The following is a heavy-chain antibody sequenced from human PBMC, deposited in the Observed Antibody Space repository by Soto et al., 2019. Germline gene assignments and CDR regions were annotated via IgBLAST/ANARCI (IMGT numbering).Heavy chain of an antibody. CDR3: ARGRYGDY. J-gene: IGHJ4*02. CDR1: GYSFTTYG. D-gene: IGHD1-1*01. Sequence: QVHLVQSGAEVKKPGASVKGSCKGSGYSFTTYGITWVRQARGQGLEWMGWISAHNGNTNYAQKLQGRVTVTRETSTSTAYMELRSLRSDDTAVYYCARGRYGDYWGQGALVTVSS. V-gene: IGHV1-18*01. CDR2: ISAHNGNT.